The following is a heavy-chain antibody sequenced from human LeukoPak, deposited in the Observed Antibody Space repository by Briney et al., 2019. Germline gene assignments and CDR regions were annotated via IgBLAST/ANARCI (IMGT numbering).Heavy chain of an antibody. CDR1: GGSISSYY. CDR3: ARDGRELGRDY. D-gene: IGHD1-26*01. CDR2: IYYSGST. J-gene: IGHJ4*02. V-gene: IGHV4-59*01. Sequence: SETLSLTCTVSGGSISSYYWSWIRQPPGKGLEWIGYIYYSGSTNYNPSLKSRVTISVDTSKNQSSLKLSSVTAADTAVYYCARDGRELGRDYWGQGTLVTVSS.